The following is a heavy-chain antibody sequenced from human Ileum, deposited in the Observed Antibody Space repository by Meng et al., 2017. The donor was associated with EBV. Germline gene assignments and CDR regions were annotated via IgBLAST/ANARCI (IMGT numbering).Heavy chain of an antibody. J-gene: IGHJ4*02. Sequence: QVELQGWGPGRVMPSGTLSRSSAVSGDSVSGSDCWIWGRQPPGKGLEWIGEVYHDVATNYHPSLKSRVTISLDKSKNEVNLHLNSLTAADTAVYFCARSSPIVRGLDYWGQGTLVTVSS. D-gene: IGHD3-10*01. V-gene: IGHV4-4*02. CDR3: ARSSPIVRGLDY. CDR2: VYHDVAT. CDR1: GDSVSGSDC.